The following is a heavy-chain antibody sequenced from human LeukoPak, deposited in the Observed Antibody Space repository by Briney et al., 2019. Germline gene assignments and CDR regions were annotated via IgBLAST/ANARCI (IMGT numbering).Heavy chain of an antibody. CDR2: MNPNSDST. Sequence: GASVKVSCKASGYTFSSYYINWVRQATGQGLEWMGWMNPNSDSTGSAQKFQGRVTMTRNTSISTAYMELSSLRSEDPAVYYCARVGGYSYGTDAFAIWGQGTMVTVS. D-gene: IGHD5-18*01. J-gene: IGHJ3*02. V-gene: IGHV1-8*01. CDR1: GYTFSSYY. CDR3: ARVGGYSYGTDAFAI.